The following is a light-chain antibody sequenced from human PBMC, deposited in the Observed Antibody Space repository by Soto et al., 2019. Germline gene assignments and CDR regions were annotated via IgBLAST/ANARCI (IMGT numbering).Light chain of an antibody. V-gene: IGLV1-47*01. CDR3: AAWDDSLRGLHD. CDR2: RNN. J-gene: IGLJ1*01. CDR1: SSNIGSNY. Sequence: QSALTQPPSASRTPGQRVIISCSVRSSNIGSNYVYWYQQPPGTAPKLLIYRNNQRPSGVPDRFSGSKSGTSASLAISGLRSEDEVYYYCAAWDDSLRGLHDFRTVTKIPV.